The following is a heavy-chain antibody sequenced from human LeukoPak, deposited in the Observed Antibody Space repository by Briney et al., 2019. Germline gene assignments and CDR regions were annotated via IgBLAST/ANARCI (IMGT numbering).Heavy chain of an antibody. CDR3: ASSDIVVVPAAGPQDAFDI. CDR1: GFTFSSYS. J-gene: IGHJ3*02. D-gene: IGHD2-2*01. Sequence: GGSLRLSCAASGFTFSSYSMNWVRQAPGKGLEWVSYISSSSSTIYYADSVKGRFTISRDNAKNSLYLQMNSLRAEDTAVYYCASSDIVVVPAAGPQDAFDIWGQGTMVTVSS. V-gene: IGHV3-48*01. CDR2: ISSSSSTI.